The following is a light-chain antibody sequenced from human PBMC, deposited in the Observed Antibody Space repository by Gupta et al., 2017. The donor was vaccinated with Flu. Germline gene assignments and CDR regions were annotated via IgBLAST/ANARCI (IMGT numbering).Light chain of an antibody. J-gene: IGLJ3*02. CDR3: YSNDSSGSHEGV. Sequence: GDAVPKKFTYWHQQKSGQAPVLVIDEDKKRPSGSAERFSVSGSGSTATFTISVGQLDDEADDYCYSNDSSGSHEGVFGGGTKLTVL. V-gene: IGLV3-10*01. CDR2: EDK. CDR1: AVPKKF.